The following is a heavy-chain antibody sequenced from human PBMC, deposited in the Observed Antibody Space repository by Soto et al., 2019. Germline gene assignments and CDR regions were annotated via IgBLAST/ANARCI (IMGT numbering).Heavy chain of an antibody. CDR3: ARGARI. CDR1: RFTFSGYW. V-gene: IGHV3-7*01. Sequence: EVHLVESGGDLVQPGGSLRLSCADSRFTFSGYWMYWVRQAPGKGLEWVANIKEDGSEKNYGDSVRGRFTISRDNAKNSLYLQMTSLRAEDTAVYYCARGARIWGQGTMVTVS. CDR2: IKEDGSEK. J-gene: IGHJ3*02.